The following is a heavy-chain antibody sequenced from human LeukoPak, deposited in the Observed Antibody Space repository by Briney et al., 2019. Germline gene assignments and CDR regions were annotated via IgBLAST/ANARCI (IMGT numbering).Heavy chain of an antibody. CDR3: AKVWQLGGAFYGMDV. V-gene: IGHV1-2*02. J-gene: IGHJ6*02. D-gene: IGHD5-24*01. CDR2: INPNSGDT. Sequence: ASVKVSCKASGYTFTDYYMHWVRQAPGQGLEWMGWINPNSGDTKYAQKFQGRVTMSRDTSISTAYMELSRLRSDDTAVYYCAKVWQLGGAFYGMDVWGQGTTVTVSS. CDR1: GYTFTDYY.